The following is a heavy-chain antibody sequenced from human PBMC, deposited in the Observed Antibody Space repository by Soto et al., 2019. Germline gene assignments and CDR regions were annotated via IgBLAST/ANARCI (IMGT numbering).Heavy chain of an antibody. D-gene: IGHD6-19*01. CDR1: GFIFNDYW. Sequence: GGSLRLSCAASGFIFNDYWMTWVRQAPGKGLEWVAVISYDGSNEFYADSVKGRFTISRDNSKNTLYLQMNSLRAEDTAVYYCEIFSSGWYIFDYWGQGTLVTVSS. V-gene: IGHV3-30-3*01. J-gene: IGHJ4*02. CDR3: EIFSSGWYIFDY. CDR2: ISYDGSNE.